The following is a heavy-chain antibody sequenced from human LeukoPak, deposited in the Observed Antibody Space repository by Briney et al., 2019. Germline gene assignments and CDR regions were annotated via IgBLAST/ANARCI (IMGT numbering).Heavy chain of an antibody. Sequence: ASVKVSCKASGYTFTSYDINWVRQATGQGLEWMGWMNPNSGNTGYVQKFQGRVTMTRNTSISTAYMELSSLRSEDTAVYYCAIISVPAYINWFDPWGQGTLVTVSS. CDR3: AIISVPAYINWFDP. CDR1: GYTFTSYD. CDR2: MNPNSGNT. D-gene: IGHD2-2*01. J-gene: IGHJ5*02. V-gene: IGHV1-8*01.